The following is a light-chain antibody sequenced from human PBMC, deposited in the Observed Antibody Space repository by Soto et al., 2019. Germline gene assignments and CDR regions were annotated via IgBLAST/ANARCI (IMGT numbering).Light chain of an antibody. J-gene: IGKJ1*01. CDR2: GAS. Sequence: DVQMTQSPSPLSASVGDRLTITCRASQNISYYLNWFQQRPGKAPQVLIFGASNLHIGVPSSFSGSGSGTDFALIISRIQPEEFATYHCQQGYTTHWTFGQATKV. CDR3: QQGYTTHWT. CDR1: QNISYY. V-gene: IGKV1-39*01.